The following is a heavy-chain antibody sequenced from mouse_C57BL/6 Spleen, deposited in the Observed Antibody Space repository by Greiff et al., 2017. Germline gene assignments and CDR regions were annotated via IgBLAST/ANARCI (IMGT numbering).Heavy chain of an antibody. CDR2: INYDGSST. J-gene: IGHJ2*01. Sequence: EVKLVESEGGLVQPGSSMKLSCTASGFTFSDYYMAWVRQVPEKGLEWVANINYDGSSTYYLDSLKSRFIISRDNAKNILYLQMSSLKSEDTATYYCARAYYDYDGGGFDYWGQGTTLTVSS. V-gene: IGHV5-16*01. CDR1: GFTFSDYY. CDR3: ARAYYDYDGGGFDY. D-gene: IGHD2-4*01.